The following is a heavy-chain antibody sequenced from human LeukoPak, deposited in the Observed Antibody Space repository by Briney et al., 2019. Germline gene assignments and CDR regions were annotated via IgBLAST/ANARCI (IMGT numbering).Heavy chain of an antibody. Sequence: SVKVSCKASGYTFTGYYMHWVRQAPGQGLEWMGRIILIFGITNYAQKFQGRVTITADKSTSTAYMELSSLRSEDTAVYYCAREKEMGDSSGYNWFDPWGQGTLVTVSS. D-gene: IGHD3-22*01. CDR2: IILIFGIT. V-gene: IGHV1-69*04. CDR3: AREKEMGDSSGYNWFDP. J-gene: IGHJ5*02. CDR1: GYTFTGYY.